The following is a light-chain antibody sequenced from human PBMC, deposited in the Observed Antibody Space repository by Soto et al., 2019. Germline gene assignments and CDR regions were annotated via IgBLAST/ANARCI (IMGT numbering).Light chain of an antibody. J-gene: IGKJ4*01. V-gene: IGKV4-1*01. CDR2: SPS. CDR1: QSLLYSSNNRNY. Sequence: DIVLTPSPDSLAVSLGERATINCKSSQSLLYSSNNRNYLAWYQQKPGQPPKVLIYSPSTRESGVPDRFDGGGSGTDFTLTISSLQAEDVAVYYCQKYYSPCSFGGGTRVDIK. CDR3: QKYYSPCS.